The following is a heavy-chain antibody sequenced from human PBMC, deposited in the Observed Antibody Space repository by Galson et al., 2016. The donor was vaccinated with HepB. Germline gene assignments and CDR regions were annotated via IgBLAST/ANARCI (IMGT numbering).Heavy chain of an antibody. J-gene: IGHJ4*02. CDR2: IGRGGST. D-gene: IGHD6-13*01. CDR3: ASEGRWYFDH. CDR1: GFSLNNNF. Sequence: SLRLSCASSSGFSLNNNFVSWVRQAPGKGLEWVSVIGRGGSTYYADSVKGRFTVSRDAAKNTVFLQMNSLRAEDTAVYYCASEGRWYFDHWGQGTLVTVSS. V-gene: IGHV3-53*01.